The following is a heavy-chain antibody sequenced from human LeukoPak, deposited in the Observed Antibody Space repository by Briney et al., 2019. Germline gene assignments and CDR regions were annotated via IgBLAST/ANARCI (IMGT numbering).Heavy chain of an antibody. J-gene: IGHJ4*02. CDR2: ISSSSSYI. CDR1: GFTFSSYS. Sequence: GGSLRLSCAASGFTFSSYSMNWVRQAPGKGLECVSSISSSSSYIYYADSVKGRFTISRDNAKNSLYLQMNSLRAEDTAVYYCARDSSYYGSFDYWGQGTLVTVSS. D-gene: IGHD3-10*01. V-gene: IGHV3-21*01. CDR3: ARDSSYYGSFDY.